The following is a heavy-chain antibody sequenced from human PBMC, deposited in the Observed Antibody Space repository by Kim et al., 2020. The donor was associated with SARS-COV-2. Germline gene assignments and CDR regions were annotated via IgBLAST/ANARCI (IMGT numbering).Heavy chain of an antibody. J-gene: IGHJ2*01. Sequence: YHTSLKSRVTISVDTAKNQFSRKLSSVTAADTAVYYCARHTTVTIRDFDLWGRGTLVTVSS. V-gene: IGHV4-30-2*03. CDR3: ARHTTVTIRDFDL. D-gene: IGHD4-17*01.